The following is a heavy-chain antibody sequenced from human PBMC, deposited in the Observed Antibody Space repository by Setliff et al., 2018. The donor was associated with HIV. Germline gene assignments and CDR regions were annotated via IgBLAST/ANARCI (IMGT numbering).Heavy chain of an antibody. V-gene: IGHV3-66*02. CDR3: VRERDSGLDAFDI. J-gene: IGHJ3*02. CDR1: GFTVSSNY. Sequence: GGSLRLSCAASGFTVSSNYMSWVRQAPGKGLEWVSFIYSGGSTYYADSVKGRCTISRDNSKNTLYLQMNSLRAEDTAVYYCVRERDSGLDAFDIWGQGTMVTVSS. D-gene: IGHD3-22*01. CDR2: IYSGGST.